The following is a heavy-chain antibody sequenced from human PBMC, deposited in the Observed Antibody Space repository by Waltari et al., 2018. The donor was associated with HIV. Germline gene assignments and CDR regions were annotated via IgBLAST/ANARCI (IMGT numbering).Heavy chain of an antibody. J-gene: IGHJ6*02. V-gene: IGHV3-53*01. CDR1: GFTVSSNY. CDR3: ARDLGSSSWYNYYYGMDV. CDR2: SYSGVNT. D-gene: IGHD6-13*01. Sequence: EVQLVQSGGGLIQPGGSLRLSCAASGFTVSSNYMSWVRQAPGKGLGWVSVSYSGVNTYDADSVKVRFTISRDNSKNTLYLQLNSLRAEDSAVYYCARDLGSSSWYNYYYGMDVWGQGTTVTVSS.